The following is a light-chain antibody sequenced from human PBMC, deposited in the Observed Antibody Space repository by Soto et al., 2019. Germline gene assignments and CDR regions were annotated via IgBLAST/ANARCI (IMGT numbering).Light chain of an antibody. Sequence: EIVMTQSPATLSVSPGERVTLSCRASQSVSSNLAWYQQKPGQAPRLLIYGASTRDTGISARFSGGGSGTEFTLTISSLPSEDFAVYYCQQYYDWPRGLTFGGGTKVAIK. CDR3: QQYYDWPRGLT. V-gene: IGKV3-15*01. CDR1: QSVSSN. J-gene: IGKJ4*01. CDR2: GAS.